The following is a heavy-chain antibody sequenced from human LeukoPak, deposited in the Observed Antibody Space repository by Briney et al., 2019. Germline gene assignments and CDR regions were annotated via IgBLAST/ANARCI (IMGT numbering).Heavy chain of an antibody. V-gene: IGHV4-39*01. D-gene: IGHD6-13*01. J-gene: IGHJ4*02. Sequence: SETLSPTCTVSGGSISSSSYYWGWIRQPPGKGLEWIGSIYYRGSTYYDPSLKSRVIISVDTSKNQFSLKPSSVTATDTAVYYCATLVYSSSWSFDYWGQGTLVSVSS. CDR1: GGSISSSSYY. CDR2: IYYRGST. CDR3: ATLVYSSSWSFDY.